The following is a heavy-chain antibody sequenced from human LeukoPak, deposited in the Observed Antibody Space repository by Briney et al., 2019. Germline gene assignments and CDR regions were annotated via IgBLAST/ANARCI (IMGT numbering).Heavy chain of an antibody. Sequence: GGSLRLSCAASGFTFSSYAMSWVRQAPGKGLEWVSAISGSGGSTYYADSVKGRFTISRDNSKNTLYLQMNSLRAEDTAVYYCAKDGNYDFWSGYYFYYYYYMDVWGKGTTVTVSS. CDR2: ISGSGGST. V-gene: IGHV3-23*01. CDR1: GFTFSSYA. J-gene: IGHJ6*03. D-gene: IGHD3-3*01. CDR3: AKDGNYDFWSGYYFYYYYYMDV.